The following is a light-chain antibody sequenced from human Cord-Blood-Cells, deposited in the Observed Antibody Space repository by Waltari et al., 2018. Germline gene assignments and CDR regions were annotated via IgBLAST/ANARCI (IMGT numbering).Light chain of an antibody. CDR1: SSDVGSYNL. CDR3: CSYAGSSTLV. J-gene: IGLJ2*01. Sequence: QSALTQPASVSGSPGQSITISCTGTSSDVGSYNLVSWYQQHPGKAPKLMIYEGSKRPSGFSKRFSGSKSGNTASLTIFGLQAEDEADYYCCSYAGSSTLVFGGGTKLTVL. V-gene: IGLV2-23*01. CDR2: EGS.